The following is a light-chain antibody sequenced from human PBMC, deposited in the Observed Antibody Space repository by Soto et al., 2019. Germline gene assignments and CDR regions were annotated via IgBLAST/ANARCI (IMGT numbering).Light chain of an antibody. V-gene: IGKV3-20*01. J-gene: IGKJ1*01. CDR2: GAS. CDR1: QSVSTY. Sequence: EIVLTQSPGTLSLSPGERATLSCRASQSVSTYLAWYQQKPGQAPRLLIYGASTRATGIPARFSGSGSGTEFTLTISSLQSEYFAVYYCQQYGSSRTLGQGTKVDIK. CDR3: QQYGSSRT.